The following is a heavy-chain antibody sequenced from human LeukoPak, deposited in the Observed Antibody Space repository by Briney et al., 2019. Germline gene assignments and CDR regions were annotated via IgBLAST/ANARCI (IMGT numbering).Heavy chain of an antibody. V-gene: IGHV3-7*01. J-gene: IGHJ6*03. D-gene: IGHD3-22*01. Sequence: GGSLRLSCAASGFIFSSYWMSWVRQAPGKGLEWVANIKQDGSEKYYVDSVKGRFTISRDNSKNTLYLQMNSLRAEDTAVYYCAKDAMNYYYDSSGYMYYYYYMDVWGKGTTVTISS. CDR3: AKDAMNYYYDSSGYMYYYYYMDV. CDR2: IKQDGSEK. CDR1: GFIFSSYW.